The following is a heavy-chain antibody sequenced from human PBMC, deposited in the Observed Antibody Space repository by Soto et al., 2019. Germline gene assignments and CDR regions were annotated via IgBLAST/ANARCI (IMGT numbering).Heavy chain of an antibody. Sequence: SETLSLTCAVSGDSIISIYHWAWIRQPPGRSLEWIASIFHTGTTYYTPSLKSRVTISVDTSKNQFSLRLSSVTAADSAVYYCARGIYDFWSSYDTWFDPWGQGTLVTVSS. J-gene: IGHJ5*02. V-gene: IGHV4-38-2*01. CDR3: ARGIYDFWSSYDTWFDP. D-gene: IGHD3-3*01. CDR2: IFHTGTT. CDR1: GDSIISIYH.